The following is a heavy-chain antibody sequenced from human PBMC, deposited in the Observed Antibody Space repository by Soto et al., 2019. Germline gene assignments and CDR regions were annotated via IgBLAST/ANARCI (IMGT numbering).Heavy chain of an antibody. J-gene: IGHJ4*02. CDR2: ISTHNGNT. CDR1: GYSFTSYG. Sequence: QVQLVQSGAEVRKPGASVNISCRTSGYSFTSYGLSWVRQAPGQGLEWMGWISTHNGNTNSAQQLQGRATVTTDTSTSTAYVELRSLRSDDTAVYYCARWRDGYFDYWGQGTLVTVSS. CDR3: ARWRDGYFDY. V-gene: IGHV1-18*01.